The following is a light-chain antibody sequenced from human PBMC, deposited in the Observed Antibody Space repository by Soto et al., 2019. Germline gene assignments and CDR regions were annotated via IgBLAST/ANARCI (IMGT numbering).Light chain of an antibody. CDR3: SSYTSSSPHYV. J-gene: IGLJ1*01. Sequence: QSVLTQPASVSGSPGQSITISCTGTSSDVGGYNYVSWYKQHPGKAPKLMIYEVSNRPSGVSNRFSGSKSGNTASLTISGLQAEDEADYYCSSYTSSSPHYVFGTGTKLTVL. CDR2: EVS. V-gene: IGLV2-14*01. CDR1: SSDVGGYNY.